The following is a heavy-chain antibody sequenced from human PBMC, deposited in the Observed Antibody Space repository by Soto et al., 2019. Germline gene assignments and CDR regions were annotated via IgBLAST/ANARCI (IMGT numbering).Heavy chain of an antibody. CDR1: GFTFSNFW. Sequence: EVQLVESGGGLVQPGGSLRLSCATSGFTFSNFWMNWVRQGPGKGLEWVANVKQDGVEKNYVDSVKGRFTISRDNTKASLYLQMNSLRAEDTAVYYCVCGTGWLIEYWGQGSLVIVSS. D-gene: IGHD2-8*02. CDR3: VCGTGWLIEY. V-gene: IGHV3-7*01. CDR2: VKQDGVEK. J-gene: IGHJ4*02.